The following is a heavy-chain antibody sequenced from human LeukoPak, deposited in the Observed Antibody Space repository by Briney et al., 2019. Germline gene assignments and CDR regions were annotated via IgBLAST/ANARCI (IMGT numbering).Heavy chain of an antibody. V-gene: IGHV3-30*02. J-gene: IGHJ4*02. CDR2: IRDDGSNE. D-gene: IGHD6-19*01. Sequence: GGSLRLSCVASGFTFSSYAMHWVRQAPGKGLEWVAFIRDDGSNEYYADSVKGRFTISRDNSKNSLYLQMNSLRAEDTAIYYCARDTHSSGWCFDYWGQGTLVTISS. CDR1: GFTFSSYA. CDR3: ARDTHSSGWCFDY.